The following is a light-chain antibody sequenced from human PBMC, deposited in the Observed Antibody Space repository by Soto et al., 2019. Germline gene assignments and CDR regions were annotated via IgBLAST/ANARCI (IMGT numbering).Light chain of an antibody. V-gene: IGLV2-14*01. CDR3: ASYTSSSTVV. Sequence: QSLLTQPASVSGSPGQSITISCTGTSIDIGAYNYVSWYQHHPGKAPKLMIYEVSNRPSGVSDRFSGSKSGNTASLTISGLQTADEADYYCASYTSSSTVVFGGGTKVTVL. CDR1: SIDIGAYNY. J-gene: IGLJ2*01. CDR2: EVS.